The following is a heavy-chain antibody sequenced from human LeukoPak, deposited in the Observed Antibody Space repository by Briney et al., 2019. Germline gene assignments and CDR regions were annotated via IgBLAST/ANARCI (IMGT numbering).Heavy chain of an antibody. V-gene: IGHV3-23*01. CDR3: AKDRFGSGGPNWFGP. D-gene: IGHD3-10*01. Sequence: PGGSLRLSCAGSGFTFSRYAMSWARHVPGKGLEWVSAISGSGGETFSTDSVKGRFTIARDNSKNTLCLHMNNLRAEDTAVYYCAKDRFGSGGPNWFGPWGQGTLVTVSS. CDR2: ISGSGGET. J-gene: IGHJ5*02. CDR1: GFTFSRYA.